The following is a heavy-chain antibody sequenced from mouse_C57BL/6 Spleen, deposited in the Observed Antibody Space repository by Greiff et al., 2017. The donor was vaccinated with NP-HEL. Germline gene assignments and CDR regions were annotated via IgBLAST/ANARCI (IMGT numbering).Heavy chain of an antibody. CDR3: ATLTRA. D-gene: IGHD3-3*01. Sequence: VQLQQSGPGLVQPSQSLSITCTVSGFSLPRYGVHWVRQSPGTGLAWLGVICRGGSPDYNAAFISRLSISKDNSKSHVFFKLNRLQADDTAIYYCATLTRAWGKGTTLTVSS. V-gene: IGHV2-2*01. CDR1: GFSLPRYG. CDR2: ICRGGSP. J-gene: IGHJ2*01.